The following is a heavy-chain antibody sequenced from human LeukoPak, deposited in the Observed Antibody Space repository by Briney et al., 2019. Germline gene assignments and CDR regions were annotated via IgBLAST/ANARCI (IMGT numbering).Heavy chain of an antibody. CDR2: IYYSGST. CDR3: ARAPDYYGSGSSFDY. D-gene: IGHD3-10*01. Sequence: SETLSLTCTVSGGSISSSSYYWGWIRQPPGKGLEWLGSIYYSGSTYYNPSLKSRVTISVDTSKNQFSLKLSSVTAADTAVYYCARAPDYYGSGSSFDYWGQGTLVTVSS. J-gene: IGHJ4*02. V-gene: IGHV4-39*07. CDR1: GGSISSSSYY.